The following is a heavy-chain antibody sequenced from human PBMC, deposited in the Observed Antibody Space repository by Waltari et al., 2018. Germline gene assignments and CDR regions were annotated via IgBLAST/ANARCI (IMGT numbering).Heavy chain of an antibody. J-gene: IGHJ3*02. D-gene: IGHD1-1*01. CDR2: IGEDGTEK. CDR3: TRSGGASAFDI. CDR1: EFIFSNYW. Sequence: EVQLVESGGGLVQPGGSLRVSCTASEFIFSNYWMSWVRQAPGKEPEWVANIGEDGTEKYYVHSVKCRFTISRDNVKNSLYLEMNSLRAEDTAMYYCTRSGGASAFDIWDQGTMVTVSS. V-gene: IGHV3-7*02.